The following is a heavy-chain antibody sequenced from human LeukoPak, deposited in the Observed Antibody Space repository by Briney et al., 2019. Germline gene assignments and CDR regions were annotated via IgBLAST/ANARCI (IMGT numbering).Heavy chain of an antibody. CDR3: ATSPSGSLRGHFWGSYRRKDPFDY. D-gene: IGHD3-16*02. Sequence: ASVKVSCKVSGYTLTELSMHWVRQAPGKGLEWMGGFDPEDGEKIYAQKFQGRVTMTEDTSTDTAYMELSSLRSEDTAVYYCATSPSGSLRGHFWGSYRRKDPFDYWGQGTLVTVSS. CDR2: FDPEDGEK. V-gene: IGHV1-24*01. CDR1: GYTLTELS. J-gene: IGHJ4*02.